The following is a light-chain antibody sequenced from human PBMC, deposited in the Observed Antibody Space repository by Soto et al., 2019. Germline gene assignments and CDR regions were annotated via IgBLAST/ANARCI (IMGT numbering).Light chain of an antibody. V-gene: IGKV1-12*01. CDR2: AAS. J-gene: IGKJ3*01. CDR3: QQAKRSLRGT. Sequence: DIQMTQSPSSVSASVGDRVTITCRASQGISSWLAWYQQKPGIAPKLLIYAASSLQSGVPSRFSGSGCGTAFTRTINSLQTEDFATHYCQQAKRSLRGTFGHGTKVDIK. CDR1: QGISSW.